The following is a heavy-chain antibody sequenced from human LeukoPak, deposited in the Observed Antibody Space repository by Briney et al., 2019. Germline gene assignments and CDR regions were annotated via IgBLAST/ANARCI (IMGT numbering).Heavy chain of an antibody. CDR1: GGSISSGSYY. V-gene: IGHV4-39*02. CDR2: IYYSGST. D-gene: IGHD3-22*01. CDR3: AKRDDSGGNLVDL. Sequence: PSETLSLTCTVSGGSISSGSYYWSWIRQPAGKGLEWIGSIYYSGSTYYNPSLENRVTISIDTSKNHFSLKLSSLSAADTSVYYCAKRDDSGGNLVDLWGQGTLVTVS. J-gene: IGHJ4*02.